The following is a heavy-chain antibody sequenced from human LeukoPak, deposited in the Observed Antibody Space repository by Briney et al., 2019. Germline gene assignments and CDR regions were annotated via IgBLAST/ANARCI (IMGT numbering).Heavy chain of an antibody. CDR1: GGSFSGYY. CDR3: ARSSRVLRYFDH. Sequence: PSETLSLTCAVYGGSFSGYYWSWIRQPPGKGLEWIREINHSGSTNYNPSLKSRVTISVDTSKNQFSLKLSSVTAADTAVYYCARSSRVLRYFDHWGQGTLVTVSS. D-gene: IGHD3-9*01. J-gene: IGHJ4*02. V-gene: IGHV4-34*01. CDR2: INHSGST.